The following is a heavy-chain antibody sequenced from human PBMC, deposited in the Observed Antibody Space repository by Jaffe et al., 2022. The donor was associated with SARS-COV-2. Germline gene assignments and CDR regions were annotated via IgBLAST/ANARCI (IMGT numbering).Heavy chain of an antibody. D-gene: IGHD5-12*01. CDR2: ISYDGSNK. CDR3: AKFVSGYDFVYYGMDV. V-gene: IGHV3-30*18. CDR1: GFTFSSYG. J-gene: IGHJ6*02. Sequence: QVQLVESGGGVVQPGRSLRLSCAASGFTFSSYGMHWVRQAPGKGLEWVAVISYDGSNKYYADSVKGRFTISRDNSKNTLYLQMNSLRAEDTAVYYCAKFVSGYDFVYYGMDVWGQGTTVTVSS.